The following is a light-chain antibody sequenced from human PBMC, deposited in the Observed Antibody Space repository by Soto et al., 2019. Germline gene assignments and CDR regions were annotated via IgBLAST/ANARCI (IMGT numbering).Light chain of an antibody. Sequence: EIVMTQSPGTLSVSPGEGATLSCRVSQSVRSNLAWYQQKPGQAPRLLMYGASTRADGVPDRFTGNGSGTEFTLTISRLQYEHFAVYYCQQYHIWTPWTSGQGTKVDIK. J-gene: IGKJ1*01. CDR3: QQYHIWTPWT. V-gene: IGKV3-15*01. CDR1: QSVRSN. CDR2: GAS.